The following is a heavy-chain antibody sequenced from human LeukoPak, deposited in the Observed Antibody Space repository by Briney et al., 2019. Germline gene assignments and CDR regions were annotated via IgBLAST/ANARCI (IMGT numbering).Heavy chain of an antibody. J-gene: IGHJ3*02. CDR2: INGRSNYI. V-gene: IGHV3-21*01. Sequence: GESLRLSCAASGFTFSTYSMNWVRQAPGKGLEWVSSINGRSNYIYYADSVKGRFTISRDNAQSSLFLQMNSLRAEDTAVYYCAREDGIVGASSAFDIWGLGTMVTVS. CDR1: GFTFSTYS. D-gene: IGHD1-26*01. CDR3: AREDGIVGASSAFDI.